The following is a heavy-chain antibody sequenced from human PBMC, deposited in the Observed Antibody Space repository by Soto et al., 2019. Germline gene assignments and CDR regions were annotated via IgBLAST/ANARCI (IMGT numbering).Heavy chain of an antibody. CDR3: ARGGFHSSAGY. J-gene: IGHJ4*02. Sequence: QVQLQESGPGLVKPSQTLSLTCTVSGGSISSGGYYWSWIRQHPGKGLEWIGYIYYSGSTYYNPSLKSRVNLSVDTSKNQFALKLSSVTAADTAVYYCARGGFHSSAGYWGQGTLVTVSS. CDR1: GGSISSGGYY. V-gene: IGHV4-31*03. CDR2: IYYSGST. D-gene: IGHD3-22*01.